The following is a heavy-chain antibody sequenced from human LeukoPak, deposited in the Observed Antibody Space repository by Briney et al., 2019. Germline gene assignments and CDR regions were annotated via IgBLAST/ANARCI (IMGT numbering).Heavy chain of an antibody. J-gene: IGHJ6*03. CDR3: ARDPYNGNYGDSYYYYMDV. CDR1: GFTFSSYE. CDR2: ISSSSSTI. V-gene: IGHV3-48*03. Sequence: QPGGSLRLSCAASGFTFSSYEMNWVRQAPGKGLEWVSYISSSSSTIYYADSVKGRFTISRDNAKNSLYLQMNSLRAEDTAIYYCARDPYNGNYGDSYYYYMDVWGKGTTVTVSS. D-gene: IGHD1-26*01.